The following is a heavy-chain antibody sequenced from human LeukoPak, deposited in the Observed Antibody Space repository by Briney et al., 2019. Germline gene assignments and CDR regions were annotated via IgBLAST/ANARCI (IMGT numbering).Heavy chain of an antibody. V-gene: IGHV4-34*01. D-gene: IGHD4-17*01. CDR2: INHSGST. Sequence: SETLSLTCAVYGGSFSGYYRSWIRQPPGKGLEWIGEINHSGSTNYNPSLKSRVIISVDTSKNQFSLKLSSVTAADTAVYYCARGQNGDYGSDTGWSGPWGQGTLVTVSS. J-gene: IGHJ5*02. CDR3: ARGQNGDYGSDTGWSGP. CDR1: GGSFSGYY.